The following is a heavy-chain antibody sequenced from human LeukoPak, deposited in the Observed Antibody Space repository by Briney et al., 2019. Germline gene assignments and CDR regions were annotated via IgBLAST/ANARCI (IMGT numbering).Heavy chain of an antibody. D-gene: IGHD2-2*01. J-gene: IGHJ5*02. Sequence: SVEVSCKASGGTFSSYAISWVRQAPGQGLEWMGGIIPIFGTANYAQKFQGRVTITADESTSTAYMELSSLRSEDTAVYYCARDPNCSSTSCYLEVYWFDPWGQGTLVTVSS. V-gene: IGHV1-69*13. CDR3: ARDPNCSSTSCYLEVYWFDP. CDR2: IIPIFGTA. CDR1: GGTFSSYA.